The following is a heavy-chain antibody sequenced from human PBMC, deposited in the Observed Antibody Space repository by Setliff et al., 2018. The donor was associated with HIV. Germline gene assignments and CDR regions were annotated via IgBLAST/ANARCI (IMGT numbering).Heavy chain of an antibody. V-gene: IGHV3-7*01. D-gene: IGHD3-9*01. CDR1: GFTFGDYA. J-gene: IGHJ4*02. CDR3: ASPTYYNFLN. Sequence: GGSLRLSCTASGFTFGDYAMNWVRQAPGKGLEWVANINEDGSEKYYVDSVKGRFTISRDNAKNSLYLQVNSLRVEDSAVYYCASPTYYNFLNWGQGTLVTVSS. CDR2: INEDGSEK.